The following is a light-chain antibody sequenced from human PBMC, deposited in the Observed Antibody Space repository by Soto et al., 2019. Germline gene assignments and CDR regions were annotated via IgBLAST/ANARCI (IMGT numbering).Light chain of an antibody. CDR1: TSDVGGYNL. CDR3: CSYASSSSYV. V-gene: IGLV2-23*01. CDR2: EGT. Sequence: QSALTQPASVSGSPGQSITISCSGTTSDVGGYNLVSWYQQHTAKAPKLLIYEGTQRPSGVSSRFSGSKSGNTASLTISGLQAEDEAEYDCCSYASSSSYVFGTGTKLTVL. J-gene: IGLJ1*01.